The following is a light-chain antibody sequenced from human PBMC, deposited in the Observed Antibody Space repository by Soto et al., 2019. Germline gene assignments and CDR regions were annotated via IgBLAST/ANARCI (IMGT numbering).Light chain of an antibody. CDR2: EVS. V-gene: IGLV2-23*02. Sequence: QSALTQPASVSGSPGQSITISCTGTSSDVGSYNRVSWYQHHPGKAPKLMIYEVSKRPSGVSNRFSGSKSGNTASLTISGLQADDEADYYCCSYAGSSTFPYVFGTGTKLTVL. J-gene: IGLJ1*01. CDR3: CSYAGSSTFPYV. CDR1: SSDVGSYNR.